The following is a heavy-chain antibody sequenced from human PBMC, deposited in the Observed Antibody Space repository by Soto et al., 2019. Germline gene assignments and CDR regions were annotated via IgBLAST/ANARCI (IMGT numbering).Heavy chain of an antibody. CDR3: AREFPSYYYYGMDV. J-gene: IGHJ6*02. D-gene: IGHD2-21*01. CDR2: INPNSGGT. Sequence: QVQLVQSGAEVKKPGASVKVSCKASGYTFTGYYMHWVRQAPGQGLEWMGWINPNSGGTNYAQKFQGWVTMTRDTSVSTAYMELSRLRSDDTAVYYCAREFPSYYYYGMDVWGQGTTVTVSS. V-gene: IGHV1-2*04. CDR1: GYTFTGYY.